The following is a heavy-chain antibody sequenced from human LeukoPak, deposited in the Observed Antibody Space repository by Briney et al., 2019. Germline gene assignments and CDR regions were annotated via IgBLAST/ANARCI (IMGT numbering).Heavy chain of an antibody. D-gene: IGHD5-18*01. Sequence: ASVKVSFKASGYTFTSYAMHWVRQAPGQRLEWMGWINAGNGNTKYSQKFQGRVTITRDTSASTAYMELSSLRSEDTAVYYCARGEDVDTAMADYCGQGTLVTVSS. CDR3: ARGEDVDTAMADY. V-gene: IGHV1-3*01. CDR1: GYTFTSYA. CDR2: INAGNGNT. J-gene: IGHJ4*02.